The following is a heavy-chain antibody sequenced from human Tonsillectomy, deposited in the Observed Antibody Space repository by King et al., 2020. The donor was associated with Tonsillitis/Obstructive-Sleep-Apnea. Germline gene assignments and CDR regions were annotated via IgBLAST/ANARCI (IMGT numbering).Heavy chain of an antibody. CDR3: ARVDCSSASCYTENWLDL. Sequence: QLVQSGAEVKKPGASLRISCKGSGYSFTNYWITWVRQMPGKGLEWMGRIDPSDSYTNYSPSFQGHVTISADKSIKTAYLQWSSLKASDTAMYYCARVDCSSASCYTENWLDLWGQGTLVTVSS. D-gene: IGHD2-2*02. V-gene: IGHV5-10-1*03. CDR1: GYSFTNYW. J-gene: IGHJ5*02. CDR2: IDPSDSYT.